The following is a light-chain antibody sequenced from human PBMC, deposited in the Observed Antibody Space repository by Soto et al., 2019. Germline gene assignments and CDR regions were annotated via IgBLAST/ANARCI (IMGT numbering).Light chain of an antibody. CDR3: SSFTSDRIYV. V-gene: IGLV2-14*03. CDR2: GVT. Sequence: QSVLTQPTSVSGSPGQSITIFCTGNHNDIGTYDYVSWYRQHPGRAPRLLIYGVTTRPSGISDRFSASKSGLTASLTISGLQPEDEADYYCSSFTSDRIYVFGPGTKVTVL. J-gene: IGLJ1*01. CDR1: HNDIGTYDY.